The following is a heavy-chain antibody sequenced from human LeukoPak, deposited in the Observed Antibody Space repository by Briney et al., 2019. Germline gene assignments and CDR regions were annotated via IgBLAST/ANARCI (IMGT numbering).Heavy chain of an antibody. J-gene: IGHJ3*02. V-gene: IGHV3-53*01. Sequence: GGSLRLSCAASGFTVSSNYMSWVRQAPGKGLEWVSVIHSGGSTYYADSVKGRFTISRDNSKNTLYLQMNSLRAEDTAVYYCARDKSSSWYGAFDIWGQGTMVTVSS. CDR2: IHSGGST. D-gene: IGHD6-13*01. CDR1: GFTVSSNY. CDR3: ARDKSSSWYGAFDI.